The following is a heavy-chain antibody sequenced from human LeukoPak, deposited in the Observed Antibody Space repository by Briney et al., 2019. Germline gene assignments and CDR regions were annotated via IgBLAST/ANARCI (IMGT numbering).Heavy chain of an antibody. J-gene: IGHJ6*02. CDR3: ASPTPRRDYYDSSGYYHQYYYYGMDV. CDR2: IYSGGST. Sequence: GGSLRLSCAASGFTVSSNYMSWVRQAPGKGLEWVSVIYSGGSTYYADSVKGRFTISRDNSKNTLYLQMNSLRAEDTAVYYCASPTPRRDYYDSSGYYHQYYYYGMDVWGQGTTVTVSS. D-gene: IGHD3-22*01. CDR1: GFTVSSNY. V-gene: IGHV3-53*01.